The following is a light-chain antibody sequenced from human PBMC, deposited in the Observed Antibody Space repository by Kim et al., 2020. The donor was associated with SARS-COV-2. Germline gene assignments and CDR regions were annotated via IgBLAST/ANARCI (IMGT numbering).Light chain of an antibody. CDR3: QQYGASSLT. CDR2: DAS. V-gene: IGKV3-20*01. J-gene: IGKJ4*01. CDR1: QGVSNSR. Sequence: CPGQRATLSSRASQGVSNSRLAWYQQKPGQAPRLLIYDASSRATGITDRFSGSGSGTDFTLTISRLEPEDFAVYYCQQYGASSLTFGGGTKVDIK.